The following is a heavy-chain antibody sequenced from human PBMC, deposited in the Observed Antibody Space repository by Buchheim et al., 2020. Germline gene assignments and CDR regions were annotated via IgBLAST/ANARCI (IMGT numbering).Heavy chain of an antibody. CDR3: ARARGLGPGGYFDI. V-gene: IGHV3-11*01. Sequence: QVQLVESGGGLVKPGGSLRLSCAASGFTFSDYYMVWVRQAPGKGLEWVSYISDDTITTRYADSVMGRFTISRDNAKSSLFLQMNSLRPEDTAVYYCARARGLGPGGYFDIWGRG. CDR1: GFTFSDYY. D-gene: IGHD1-26*01. CDR2: ISDDTITT. J-gene: IGHJ2*01.